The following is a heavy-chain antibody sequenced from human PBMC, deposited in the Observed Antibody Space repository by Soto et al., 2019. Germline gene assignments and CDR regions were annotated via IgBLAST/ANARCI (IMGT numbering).Heavy chain of an antibody. CDR1: GGSFSGYY. CDR2: INHSGST. J-gene: IGHJ6*02. CDR3: ARGLRGYYYYYGMDV. V-gene: IGHV4-34*01. D-gene: IGHD3-10*01. Sequence: PSETLSLTCDVYGGSFSGYYWSWIRQPPGKGLEWIGEINHSGSTNYNPSLKSRVTISVDTSKNQFCLKLSSVTAADTAVYYCARGLRGYYYYYGMDVWGQGTTVTVSS.